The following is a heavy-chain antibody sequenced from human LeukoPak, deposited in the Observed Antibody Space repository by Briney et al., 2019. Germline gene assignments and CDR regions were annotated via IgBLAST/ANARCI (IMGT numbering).Heavy chain of an antibody. V-gene: IGHV4-34*01. Sequence: SETLSLTCAVYGGSFSGYYWSWIRQPPGKGLEWIGEINHSGSTNYNPSLKSRVTISVDTSKNQFSLKLSSVTAADTAVYYCARGRAGNWNYFPFDYWGQGTLDTVSS. D-gene: IGHD1-7*01. J-gene: IGHJ4*02. CDR3: ARGRAGNWNYFPFDY. CDR2: INHSGST. CDR1: GGSFSGYY.